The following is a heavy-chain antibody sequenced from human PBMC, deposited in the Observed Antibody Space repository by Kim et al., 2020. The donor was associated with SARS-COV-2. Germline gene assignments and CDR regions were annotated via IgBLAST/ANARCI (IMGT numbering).Heavy chain of an antibody. D-gene: IGHD1-26*01. J-gene: IGHJ4*02. CDR3: AKDLSVFGIVGVGFDY. V-gene: IGHV3-23*01. CDR1: GFTFSSYA. CDR2: ISGSGGST. Sequence: GGSLRLSCAASGFTFSSYAMSWVRQAPGKGLEWVSAISGSGGSTYYADSVKGRFTISRDNSKNTLYLQMNSLRAEDTAVYYCAKDLSVFGIVGVGFDYWGQGTLVTVSS.